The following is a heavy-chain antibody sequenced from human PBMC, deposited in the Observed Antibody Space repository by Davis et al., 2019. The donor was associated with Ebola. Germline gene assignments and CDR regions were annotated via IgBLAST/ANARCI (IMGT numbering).Heavy chain of an antibody. V-gene: IGHV1-8*01. CDR1: RYTFAAYD. J-gene: IGHJ6*02. CDR3: ARGGYFDWLTRWHYYGMDV. CDR2: MNPNSENT. Sequence: ASVKVSCKASRYTFAAYDTHWVRQVPGQGLEWMGWMNPNSENTGYAKKFQGRVTMTRSPPISTAYMELRSLRSEDTAVYYCARGGYFDWLTRWHYYGMDVWGRGTTVTVSS. D-gene: IGHD3-9*01.